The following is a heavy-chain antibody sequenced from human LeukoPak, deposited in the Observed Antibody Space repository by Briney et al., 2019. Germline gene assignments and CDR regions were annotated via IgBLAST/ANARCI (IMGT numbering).Heavy chain of an antibody. CDR1: GGSVSSYY. CDR2: TYYSGST. D-gene: IGHD2-2*01. Sequence: MPSETLSLTCTVSGGSVSSYYWSWIRQPPGKGLEWMGYTYYSGSTHYNPSLKSRVTISVDTSKNQFSLKLSSVTAADTAVYYCARDADTSSHFDYWGQGTLVTVSS. V-gene: IGHV4-59*02. J-gene: IGHJ4*02. CDR3: ARDADTSSHFDY.